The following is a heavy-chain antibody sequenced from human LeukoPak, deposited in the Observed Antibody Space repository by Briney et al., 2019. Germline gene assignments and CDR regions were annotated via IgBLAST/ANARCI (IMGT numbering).Heavy chain of an antibody. Sequence: GGSLRLSCAASGFTFSRYGKHWVRQAPGKGLEWVAFIQSDGTDKYYIDSVKGRFTISRDKSKNTLYLQMNSLRVEDSAVYFCARDGTRSSDYWGQGTLVTVSS. CDR3: ARDGTRSSDY. V-gene: IGHV3-30*02. D-gene: IGHD4-17*01. CDR1: GFTFSRYG. J-gene: IGHJ4*02. CDR2: IQSDGTDK.